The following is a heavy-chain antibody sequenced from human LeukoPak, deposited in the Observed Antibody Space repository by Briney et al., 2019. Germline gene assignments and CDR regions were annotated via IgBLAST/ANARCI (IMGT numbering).Heavy chain of an antibody. Sequence: GGSLRLSCAASGFTFSSYGMHCVRQAPGEGLEWVAVIWDEGSNKYYADSVKGRFTISRDNSKNTLYLQMNSLRAEDTAVYYCASSYYDSSGYPGVLRIWGQGTMVTVSS. CDR3: ASSYYDSSGYPGVLRI. V-gene: IGHV3-33*01. D-gene: IGHD3-22*01. CDR1: GFTFSSYG. J-gene: IGHJ3*02. CDR2: IWDEGSNK.